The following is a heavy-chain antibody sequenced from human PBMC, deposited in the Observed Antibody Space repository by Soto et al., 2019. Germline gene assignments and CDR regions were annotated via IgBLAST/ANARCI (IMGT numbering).Heavy chain of an antibody. V-gene: IGHV2-5*01. Sequence: QITLEHSGPTLVKPTQTLTLTCTVSGFSLTTPGLGVGWIRQPPGKALEWLTLVYWHDDKRYSSSLRDRLTIARDTSKNQVVLSMTNIDPEDSATYYCVRLMSTDTTGYFDYWGQGMLVTVSS. CDR2: VYWHDDK. CDR1: GFSLTTPGLG. D-gene: IGHD1-1*01. J-gene: IGHJ4*02. CDR3: VRLMSTDTTGYFDY.